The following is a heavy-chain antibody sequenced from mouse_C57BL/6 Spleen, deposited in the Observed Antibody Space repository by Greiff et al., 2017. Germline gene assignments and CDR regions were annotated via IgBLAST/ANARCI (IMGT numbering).Heavy chain of an antibody. CDR3: AREVVWLRREFAY. D-gene: IGHD2-2*01. V-gene: IGHV1-55*01. Sequence: QVQLQQPGAELVKPGASVKMSCKASGYTFTSYWITWVKQRPGQGLEWIGDIYPGSGSTNYNEKFKSKATLTVDTSSSTAYMQLSSLTSEDSAVYYCAREVVWLRREFAYWGQGTLVTVSA. CDR1: GYTFTSYW. CDR2: IYPGSGST. J-gene: IGHJ3*01.